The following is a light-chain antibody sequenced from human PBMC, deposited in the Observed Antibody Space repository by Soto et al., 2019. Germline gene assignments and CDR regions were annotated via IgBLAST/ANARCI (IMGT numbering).Light chain of an antibody. V-gene: IGKV3-11*01. CDR1: QSVSSY. Sequence: EIVLTQSTAILSLSPGERATLSCRASQSVSSYLAWYQQKPGQAPRLLIYDASNRATGIPARFSGSGSGTDFTLTISRLEPEDFGIYYCQQRSNWPPVTFGGETKVEIK. CDR2: DAS. CDR3: QQRSNWPPVT. J-gene: IGKJ4*01.